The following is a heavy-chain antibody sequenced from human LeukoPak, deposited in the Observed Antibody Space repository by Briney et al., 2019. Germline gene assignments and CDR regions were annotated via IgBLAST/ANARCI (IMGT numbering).Heavy chain of an antibody. D-gene: IGHD4-23*01. Sequence: SETLSLTCTVSGGSISSSSYYWGWIRQPPGKGLEWIGSIYYSGSTNYNPSLKSRVTISVDTSKNQFSLKLSSVTAADTAVYYCARATETTVVGPIYAFDIWGQGTMVTVSS. CDR3: ARATETTVVGPIYAFDI. CDR2: IYYSGST. V-gene: IGHV4-39*07. CDR1: GGSISSSSYY. J-gene: IGHJ3*02.